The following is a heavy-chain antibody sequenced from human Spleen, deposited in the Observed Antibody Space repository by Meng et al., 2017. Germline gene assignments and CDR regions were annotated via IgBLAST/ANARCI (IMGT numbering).Heavy chain of an antibody. CDR2: IYPGDSDT. D-gene: IGHD3-22*01. CDR3: AVLPDYDSSGYYKDY. CDR1: GYGYSFNNYW. Sequence: GESLKISCQGSGYGYSFNNYWIGWVRQMPGKGLEWMGIIYPGDSDTRYSPSFQGQVTISADKSTSTAYLQWSSLKASDTAMYYCAVLPDYDSSGYYKDYWGQGTLVTVSS. J-gene: IGHJ4*02. V-gene: IGHV5-51*01.